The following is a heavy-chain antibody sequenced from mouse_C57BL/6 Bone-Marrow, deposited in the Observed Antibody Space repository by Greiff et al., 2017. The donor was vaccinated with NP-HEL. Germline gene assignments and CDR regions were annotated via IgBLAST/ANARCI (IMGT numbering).Heavy chain of an antibody. V-gene: IGHV1-52*01. CDR1: GYTFTSYW. D-gene: IGHD1-1*01. CDR2: IDPSDSDT. J-gene: IGHJ1*03. Sequence: QVQLQQPGAELVRPGSSVKLSCKASGYTFTSYWMHWVKQRPIQGLEWIGNIDPSDSDTHSNQKFKDKATLTVDKSSSTAYMQLSSLTSEDSAVEYCARGVATGDWYFDVWGTGTTVTVSS. CDR3: ARGVATGDWYFDV.